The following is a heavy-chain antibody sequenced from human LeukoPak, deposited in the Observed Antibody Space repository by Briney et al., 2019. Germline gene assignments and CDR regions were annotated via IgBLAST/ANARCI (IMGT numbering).Heavy chain of an antibody. CDR2: IYYSGST. CDR1: GGSISSSSYY. D-gene: IGHD3-22*01. J-gene: IGHJ6*02. V-gene: IGHV4-39*01. CDR3: ARLQRDYYDSSGYYSTHYYGMDV. Sequence: SETLSLTCTVSGGSISSSSYYWGWIRQPPGKGLEWIGSIYYSGSTYYNPSLKSRVTISVDTSKNQFSLKLSSVTAADTAVYYCARLQRDYYDSSGYYSTHYYGMDVWGQGTTVTVSS.